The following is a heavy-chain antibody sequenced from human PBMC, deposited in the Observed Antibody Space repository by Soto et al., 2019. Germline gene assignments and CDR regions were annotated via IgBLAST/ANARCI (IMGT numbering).Heavy chain of an antibody. CDR1: GFTFSSYA. CDR3: AKDSLSFSSSWDPPYYYGMDV. V-gene: IGHV3-23*01. CDR2: ISGSGGST. J-gene: IGHJ6*02. D-gene: IGHD6-13*01. Sequence: GGSLRLSCAASGFTFSSYAMSWVRQAPGKGLEWVSAISGSGGSTYYADSVKGRFTISRDNSKNTLYLQMNSLRAEDTAVYYCAKDSLSFSSSWDPPYYYGMDVWGQGTTVTVSS.